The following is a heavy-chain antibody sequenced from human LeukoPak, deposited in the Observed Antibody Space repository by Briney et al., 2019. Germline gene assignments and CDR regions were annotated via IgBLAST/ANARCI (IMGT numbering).Heavy chain of an antibody. CDR2: IYYSGST. D-gene: IGHD6-13*01. Sequence: SQTLSLTCTVSGGSIGSGGYYWSWIRQHPGKGLEWIGYIYYSGSTYYNPSLKSRVTISVDTSKNQFSLKLSSVTAADTAVYYCARGGIDHNWFDPWGQGTLVTVSS. CDR3: ARGGIDHNWFDP. CDR1: GGSIGSGGYY. J-gene: IGHJ5*02. V-gene: IGHV4-31*03.